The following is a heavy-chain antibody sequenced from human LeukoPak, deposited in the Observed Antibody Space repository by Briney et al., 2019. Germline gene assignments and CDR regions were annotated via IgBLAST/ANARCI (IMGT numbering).Heavy chain of an antibody. CDR3: ARGASGSYQFPFDY. CDR1: GYSFTSHY. CDR2: INPRGTST. Sequence: GASVKVSCKASGYSFTSHYMHWVRQAPGQGLEWMGLINPRGTSTIYAEKFQGRIIMTRDMSTTTDYMELSSLKSDDTAVYYCARGASGSYQFPFDYWGQGTLVTVSS. J-gene: IGHJ4*02. V-gene: IGHV1-46*01. D-gene: IGHD3-10*01.